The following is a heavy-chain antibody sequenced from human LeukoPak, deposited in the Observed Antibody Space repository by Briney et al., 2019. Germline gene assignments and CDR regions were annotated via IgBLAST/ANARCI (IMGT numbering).Heavy chain of an antibody. CDR1: GFTFSSYA. Sequence: PGGSLRLSCAASGFTFSSYAMHWVRQAPGMGLEWVANIKQDGSEKYYVDSVKGRFTISRDNTKDSLYLQMNSLRAEDTAVYYCARDQITAVTAYLDYWGQGTLVTVSS. CDR2: IKQDGSEK. CDR3: ARDQITAVTAYLDY. V-gene: IGHV3-7*01. D-gene: IGHD2-21*02. J-gene: IGHJ4*02.